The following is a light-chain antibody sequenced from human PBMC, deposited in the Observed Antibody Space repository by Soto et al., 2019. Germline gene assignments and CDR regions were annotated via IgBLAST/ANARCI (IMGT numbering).Light chain of an antibody. CDR3: QQYETYSGT. CDR1: QSITNY. V-gene: IGKV1-39*01. Sequence: DIQMTQSPSSLSASVGDRVTITCRASQSITNYLNWYQHKPGQAPNLLIYAASTLQAGVPSRFRGSGSGTDFTLTISSLQPEDFATYFCQQYETYSGTFGQGTKVDI. CDR2: AAS. J-gene: IGKJ1*01.